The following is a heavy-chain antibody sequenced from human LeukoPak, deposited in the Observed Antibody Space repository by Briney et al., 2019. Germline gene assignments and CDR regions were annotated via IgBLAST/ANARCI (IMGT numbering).Heavy chain of an antibody. CDR1: GGPISSGGYY. V-gene: IGHV4-31*03. Sequence: PSQTLSLTCTVSGGPISSGGYYWSWIRQHPGKGLEWIGYNYYSGSTYYNPSLKSRVTISVDTSKNQFSLKLSSVTAADTAVYYCARGSHYDFWSGYYTKGNWFGPWGQGTLVTVSS. J-gene: IGHJ5*02. CDR2: NYYSGST. CDR3: ARGSHYDFWSGYYTKGNWFGP. D-gene: IGHD3-3*01.